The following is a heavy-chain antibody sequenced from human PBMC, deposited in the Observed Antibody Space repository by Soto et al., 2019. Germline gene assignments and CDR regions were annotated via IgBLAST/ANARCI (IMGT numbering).Heavy chain of an antibody. J-gene: IGHJ4*02. V-gene: IGHV4-59*11. CDR3: ARVGSSGWSPDY. CDR2: IFYSGST. D-gene: IGHD6-19*01. CDR1: GGSISGHY. Sequence: SETLSLTCSVSGGSISGHYWTWIRQSPGKGLEWIGYIFYSGSTNYNPSLKSRGTISVDTSKNQFSLKMSSVTAADTAVYYCARVGSSGWSPDYWGRGTLGPVPP.